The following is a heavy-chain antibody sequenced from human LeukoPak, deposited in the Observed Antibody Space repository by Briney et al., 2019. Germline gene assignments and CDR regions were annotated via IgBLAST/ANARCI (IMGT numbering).Heavy chain of an antibody. D-gene: IGHD6-13*01. Sequence: GGSLRLSCTASGFTFGDYAMSWVRQAPGKGLEWVGFIRSRASGGTTEYTASVKGRFTISRDDSNSIAYLQMNSLIAEDAAVCYCTRGYSIDYWGQGTQVTVSS. CDR1: GFTFGDYA. J-gene: IGHJ4*02. CDR2: IRSRASGGTT. CDR3: TRGYSIDY. V-gene: IGHV3-49*04.